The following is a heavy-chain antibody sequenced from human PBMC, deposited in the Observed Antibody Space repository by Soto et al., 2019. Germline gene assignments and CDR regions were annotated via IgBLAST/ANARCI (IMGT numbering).Heavy chain of an antibody. D-gene: IGHD3-22*01. CDR1: GSSISAYY. CDR2: IYYSGST. CDR3: ARTYDGSGPNSGGYGFDI. Sequence: SETLSLTCSCSGSSISAYYWRWIRQPPGKGLEWIAYIYYSGSTSYNPSLKSRVSISLDTSKNQFSLKLSSVTAADTAVYYCARTYDGSGPNSGGYGFDIWGQGTMVT. J-gene: IGHJ3*02. V-gene: IGHV4-59*01.